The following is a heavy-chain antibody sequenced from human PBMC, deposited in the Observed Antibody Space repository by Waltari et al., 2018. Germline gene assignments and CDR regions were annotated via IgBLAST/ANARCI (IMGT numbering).Heavy chain of an antibody. D-gene: IGHD2-15*01. Sequence: QLQLQESGPGLVTPSGTLSLICAVSGDSMNYWWSWVRQPPGKGLEWIGQVLGSGRTNYNPSFASRVTISLDTSTHQFALKMTSATAADTALYYCARDRGRGLYLDTWGQGILVTVSP. V-gene: IGHV4-4*02. CDR2: VLGSGRT. CDR1: GDSMNYW. CDR3: ARDRGRGLYLDT. J-gene: IGHJ4*02.